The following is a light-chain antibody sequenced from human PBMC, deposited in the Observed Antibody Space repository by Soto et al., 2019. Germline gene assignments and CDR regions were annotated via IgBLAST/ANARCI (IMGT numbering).Light chain of an antibody. J-gene: IGKJ2*01. CDR2: GAS. V-gene: IGKV3-15*01. CDR3: QQYNNWPYT. CDR1: QSVSSN. Sequence: EIVMTQSPATLSVSPGERATLSCRASQSVSSNLAWYQQKPGQEPRLLIYGASTRATGIPARFSGSGSGTEFTLTISSLQSEDFAVYYCQQYNNWPYTFGQGTKLEIK.